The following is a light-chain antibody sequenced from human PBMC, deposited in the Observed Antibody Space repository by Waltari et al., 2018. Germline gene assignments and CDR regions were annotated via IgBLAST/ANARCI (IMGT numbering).Light chain of an antibody. Sequence: DIVMTQSPDSLALSLGETATISCKSTQRLLYSSNNQNYLAWYQQKAGQPPRLLIYWASTRESGVPDRFSGSGSGTDFTLTISSLQAEDVAVYYCQQYYKTPWTFGHGTKVEIK. J-gene: IGKJ1*01. V-gene: IGKV4-1*01. CDR3: QQYYKTPWT. CDR1: QRLLYSSNNQNY. CDR2: WAS.